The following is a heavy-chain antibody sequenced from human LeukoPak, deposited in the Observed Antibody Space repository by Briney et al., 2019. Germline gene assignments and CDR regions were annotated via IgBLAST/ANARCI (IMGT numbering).Heavy chain of an antibody. Sequence: SETLSLTCTVSGASISSNYWTWIRQPPGKGLEWFGYIYYSGSTKYNPSLKSRVTMSADTSKNQLSLKLTSVTAADTAVYYCARDLGSTYGWFDFWGQGTLVTVSS. V-gene: IGHV4-59*01. CDR2: IYYSGST. CDR1: GASISSNY. J-gene: IGHJ5*01. CDR3: ARDLGSTYGWFDF. D-gene: IGHD4-11*01.